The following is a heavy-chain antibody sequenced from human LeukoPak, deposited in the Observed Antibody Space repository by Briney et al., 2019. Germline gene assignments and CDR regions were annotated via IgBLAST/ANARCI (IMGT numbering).Heavy chain of an antibody. V-gene: IGHV3-30-3*01. Sequence: GGSLRLSCAASGFTFSSYAMHWVRQAPGKGLEWVAVISYDGSIQYYADSVKGRFSISRDNSKNTLYLQMNSLRVEGTAVYYCARDGSLLEANYYMDVWGEGTTVTVSS. CDR2: ISYDGSIQ. CDR3: ARDGSLLEANYYMDV. D-gene: IGHD2-15*01. J-gene: IGHJ6*03. CDR1: GFTFSSYA.